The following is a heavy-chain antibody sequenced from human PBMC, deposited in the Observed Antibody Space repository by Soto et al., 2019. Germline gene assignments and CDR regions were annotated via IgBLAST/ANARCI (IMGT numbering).Heavy chain of an antibody. CDR3: TTEGYDGSGSYYTYYYFGMDV. V-gene: IGHV3-15*01. Sequence: GGSLRLSCAASGFTFSNAWMSWVRQAPGKGLEWVGRIKSKTDGGTTDYAAPVKGRFTISRDDSKNTLYLQINSLKTEDTAVYYCTTEGYDGSGSYYTYYYFGMDVWGQGTTVTVSS. J-gene: IGHJ6*02. CDR1: GFTFSNAW. CDR2: IKSKTDGGTT. D-gene: IGHD3-10*01.